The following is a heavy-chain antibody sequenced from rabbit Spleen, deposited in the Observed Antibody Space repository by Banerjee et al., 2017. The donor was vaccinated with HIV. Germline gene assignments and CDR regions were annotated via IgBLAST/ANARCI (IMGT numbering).Heavy chain of an antibody. CDR1: GFSFSDRDV. Sequence: QEQLEESGGGLVKPEGSLTLTCKASGFSFSDRDVMCWVRQAPGKGLELIACIDAGSSGSTYYASWAKGRFTISKTSSTTVTLQMTSLTVADTATYFCTRDFDFWGPGTLVTVS. CDR3: TRDFDF. J-gene: IGHJ4*01. V-gene: IGHV1S45*01. CDR2: IDAGSSGST.